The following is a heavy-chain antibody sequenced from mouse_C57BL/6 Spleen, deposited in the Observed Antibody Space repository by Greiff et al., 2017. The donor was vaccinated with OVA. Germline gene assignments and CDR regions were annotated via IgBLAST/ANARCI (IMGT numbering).Heavy chain of an antibody. CDR2: ILPGSGST. V-gene: IGHV1-9*01. Sequence: VQLQQSGAELMKPGASVKLSCKATGYTFTGYWIEWVKQRPGHGLEWIGEILPGSGSTNYNEKFKGKATFTADTSSNTAYMQLSSLTTEDSAIYYCARGGPYYGSSHWYFDVWGTGTTVTVSS. D-gene: IGHD1-1*01. J-gene: IGHJ1*03. CDR1: GYTFTGYW. CDR3: ARGGPYYGSSHWYFDV.